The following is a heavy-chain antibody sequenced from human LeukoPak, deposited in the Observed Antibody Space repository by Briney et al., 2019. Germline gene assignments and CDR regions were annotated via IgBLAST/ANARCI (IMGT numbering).Heavy chain of an antibody. CDR2: IDQSGST. D-gene: IGHD4-23*01. J-gene: IGHJ6*03. CDR1: GESLSGYY. Sequence: SETLSLICAVYGESLSGYYWSWIRQPPGKGLEWIGEIDQSGSTSYNPSLKSRVTISVDTSNNQFSLKLTSVTAADTAVYYCARGSVVITLYYYYYYMDVWGKGTTVTVSS. V-gene: IGHV4-34*01. CDR3: ARGSVVITLYYYYYYMDV.